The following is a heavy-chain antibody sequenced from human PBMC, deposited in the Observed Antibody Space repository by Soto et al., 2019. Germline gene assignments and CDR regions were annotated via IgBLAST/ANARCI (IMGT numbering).Heavy chain of an antibody. CDR3: AKDPNYYDSSGEFDY. CDR2: ISGSGGST. CDR1: GFTFSSYA. Sequence: PGGSLRLSCAASGFTFSSYAMSWVRQAPGKGLEWVSAISGSGGSTYYADSVKGRFTISRDNSKNTLYLQMNSLRAEDTAVYYCAKDPNYYDSSGEFDYWGQGTLVTVSS. V-gene: IGHV3-23*01. J-gene: IGHJ4*02. D-gene: IGHD3-22*01.